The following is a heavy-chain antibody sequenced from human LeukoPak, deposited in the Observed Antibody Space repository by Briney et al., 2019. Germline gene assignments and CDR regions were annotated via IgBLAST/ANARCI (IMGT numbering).Heavy chain of an antibody. Sequence: GGSLRLSCAASGFTVSSNYMSWVRQAPVKALEWVSVIYSGGSTYYADSVKGRFTISRDNSKNTLYLQMNSLRAEDTAVYYCARDSTTVVSSTLFDYWGQGTLVTVSS. J-gene: IGHJ4*02. CDR1: GFTVSSNY. D-gene: IGHD4-23*01. CDR3: ARDSTTVVSSTLFDY. CDR2: IYSGGST. V-gene: IGHV3-66*01.